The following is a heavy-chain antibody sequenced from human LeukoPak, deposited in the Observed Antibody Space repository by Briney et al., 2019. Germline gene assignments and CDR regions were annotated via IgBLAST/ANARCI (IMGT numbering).Heavy chain of an antibody. D-gene: IGHD3-16*01. CDR3: ARDAYVGDYFDY. V-gene: IGHV3-30*04. Sequence: GGSLRLSCAASGFTFSSYAMHWVRQAPGKGLEWVAVISYDGSNKYYADSVKGRFTISRDNSKNTLSLQMNSLRAEDTAVYYCARDAYVGDYFDYWGQGTLVTVSS. CDR1: GFTFSSYA. J-gene: IGHJ4*02. CDR2: ISYDGSNK.